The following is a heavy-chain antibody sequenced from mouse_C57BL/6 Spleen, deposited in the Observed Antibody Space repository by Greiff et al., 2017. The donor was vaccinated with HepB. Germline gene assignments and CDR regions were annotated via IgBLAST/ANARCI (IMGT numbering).Heavy chain of an antibody. D-gene: IGHD2-12*01. Sequence: VQLQQSGPGLVKPSQSLSLTCSVTGYSITSGYYWNWIRQFPGNKLEWMGYISYDGSNNYNPSLKNRISITRDTSKNQFFLKLNSVTTEDTATYYCAREAPYDPDAMDYWGQGTSVTVSS. J-gene: IGHJ4*01. CDR2: ISYDGSN. CDR1: GYSITSGYY. V-gene: IGHV3-6*01. CDR3: AREAPYDPDAMDY.